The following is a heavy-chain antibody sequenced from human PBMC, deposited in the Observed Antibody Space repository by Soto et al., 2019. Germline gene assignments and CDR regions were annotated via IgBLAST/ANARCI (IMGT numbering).Heavy chain of an antibody. V-gene: IGHV4-34*01. CDR2: INPFGST. CDR3: VRPFSYGLDV. CDR1: GESFSVYY. J-gene: IGHJ6*02. Sequence: TLSLTCAVYGESFSVYYWHWIRQPPGKGLEWVGEINPFGSTNYNPSLKSRVTISVDPSKNQFSLRLSSVTAADTAVYYCVRPFSYGLDVWGQGTTVTVSS.